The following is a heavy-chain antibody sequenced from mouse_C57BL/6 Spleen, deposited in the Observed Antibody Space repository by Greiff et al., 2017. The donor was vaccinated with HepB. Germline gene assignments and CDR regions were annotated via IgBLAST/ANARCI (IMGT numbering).Heavy chain of an antibody. D-gene: IGHD3-2*02. CDR2: IYPRSGNT. Sequence: QVQLQQSGAELARPGASVKLSCKASGYTFTSYGISWVKQRTGQGLEWIGEIYPRSGNTYYNEKFKGKATLTADKSSSTAYMELRSLTSEDSAVYFCARRGSGYLAYWGQGTLVTVSA. CDR3: ARRGSGYLAY. V-gene: IGHV1-81*01. CDR1: GYTFTSYG. J-gene: IGHJ3*01.